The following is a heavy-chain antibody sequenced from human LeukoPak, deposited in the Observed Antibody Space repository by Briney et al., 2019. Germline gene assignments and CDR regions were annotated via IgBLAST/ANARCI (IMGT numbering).Heavy chain of an antibody. CDR1: GFTFSSYG. J-gene: IGHJ6*03. CDR2: IWYDGSNK. CDR3: AKDLFSGSGRAGNMDV. D-gene: IGHD3-10*01. V-gene: IGHV3-33*06. Sequence: GRSLRLSCAASGFTFSSYGMHWVRQAPGKGLEWVAVIWYDGSNKYYADSVKGRFTISRDNSKGTLYLQMNSLRAEDTAVYYCAKDLFSGSGRAGNMDVWGKGTTVTVSS.